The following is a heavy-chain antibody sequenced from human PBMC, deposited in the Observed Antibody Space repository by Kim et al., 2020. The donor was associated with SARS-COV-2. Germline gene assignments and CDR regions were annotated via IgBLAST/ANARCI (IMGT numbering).Heavy chain of an antibody. CDR3: ARDFTYYDFWKRGGFFDY. CDR2: IWYDGSNK. V-gene: IGHV3-33*01. J-gene: IGHJ4*02. Sequence: GGSLRLSCAASGFTFSSYGMHWVRQAPGKGLEWVAVIWYDGSNKYYADSVKGRFTISRDNSKNTLYLQMNSLRAEDTAVYYCARDFTYYDFWKRGGFFDYWGQGTLVTVSS. D-gene: IGHD3-3*01. CDR1: GFTFSSYG.